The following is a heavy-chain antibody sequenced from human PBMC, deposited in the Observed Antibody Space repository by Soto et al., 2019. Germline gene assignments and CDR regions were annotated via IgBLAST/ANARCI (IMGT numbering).Heavy chain of an antibody. J-gene: IGHJ5*02. D-gene: IGHD2-2*01. CDR2: ISSSSSYI. V-gene: IGHV3-21*01. Sequence: PGVSLRLSFAASGFTFSSYSMNWFRQAPGRGLEWVSSISSSSSYIYYADSVKGRFTISRDNAKNSLYLQMNSLRAEDTAVYYCASQPRRAICSSTSCQSSWGQGTLVTVSS. CDR3: ASQPRRAICSSTSCQSS. CDR1: GFTFSSYS.